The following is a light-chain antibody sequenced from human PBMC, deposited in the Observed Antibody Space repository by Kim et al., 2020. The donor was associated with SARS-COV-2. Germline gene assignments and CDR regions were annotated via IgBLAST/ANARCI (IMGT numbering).Light chain of an antibody. CDR1: QSVLYNSNNKNY. V-gene: IGKV4-1*01. J-gene: IGKJ1*01. CDR3: QQYYSTPRT. Sequence: DIVMTQSSDSLAVSLGERATINCKSSQSVLYNSNNKNYLAWYQQKPGQPPKLLIYWASTRESGVPDRFSGSGSGTDFTLTISSLQAEDVAVYYCQQYYSTPRTFGQGTKVDIK. CDR2: WAS.